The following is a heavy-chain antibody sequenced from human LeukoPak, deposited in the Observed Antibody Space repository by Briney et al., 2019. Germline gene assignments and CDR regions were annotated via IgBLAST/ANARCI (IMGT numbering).Heavy chain of an antibody. V-gene: IGHV3-7*01. CDR2: INPDGDKK. D-gene: IGHD5-18*01. CDR1: GLTFSSSW. Sequence: GGSLRLSCAISGLTFSSSWMDWVRQAPGKGLEWVASINPDGDKKYSADSVKGRFTISRDNAENSLYLQMNSLRVEDTAFYYCARDLAYSRLDYWGQGMLVTVSS. CDR3: ARDLAYSRLDY. J-gene: IGHJ4*02.